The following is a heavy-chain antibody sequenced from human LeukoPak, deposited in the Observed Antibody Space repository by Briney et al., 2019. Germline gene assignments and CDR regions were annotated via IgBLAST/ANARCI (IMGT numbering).Heavy chain of an antibody. V-gene: IGHV3-21*01. CDR1: GFTFSSYS. CDR3: ARDGYNGAPIFDY. D-gene: IGHD5-24*01. J-gene: IGHJ4*02. Sequence: GGSLRLSCAASGFTFSSYSMDWFRQAPGKGLEWVSSISSSSSYIYYADSVKGRFTISRDNAKNSLYLQMNSLRAEDTAVYYCARDGYNGAPIFDYWGQGTLVTVS. CDR2: ISSSSSYI.